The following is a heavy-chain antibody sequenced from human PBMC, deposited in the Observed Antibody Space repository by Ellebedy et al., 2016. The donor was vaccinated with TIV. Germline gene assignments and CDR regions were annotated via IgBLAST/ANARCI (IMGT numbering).Heavy chain of an antibody. J-gene: IGHJ4*02. CDR2: ISGYNGNT. V-gene: IGHV1-18*04. CDR1: GYTFISYF. CDR3: AKQGGYSYGSPFDY. D-gene: IGHD5-18*01. Sequence: AASVKVSCKASGYTFISYFIHWVRQAPGQGLEWMGWISGYNGNTNYAQKFQGRVTITRDTSATTVYMELSSLRSEDTAVYYCAKQGGYSYGSPFDYWGQGTLVTVSS.